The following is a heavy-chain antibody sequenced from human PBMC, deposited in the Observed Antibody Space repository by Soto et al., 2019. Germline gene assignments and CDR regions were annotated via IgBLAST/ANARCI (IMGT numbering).Heavy chain of an antibody. D-gene: IGHD6-13*01. CDR3: ARYVSLISQAAWL. Sequence: ASVKVSCKASGYTFTSYGVSWVRQAPGQGLEWMAWISAYNGNTNYAQKVQGRVTVTADTSTSTAYMELRSLRSDDTAVYYCARYVSLISQAAWLWGQGTPVPVSA. J-gene: IGHJ4*02. CDR2: ISAYNGNT. CDR1: GYTFTSYG. V-gene: IGHV1-18*01.